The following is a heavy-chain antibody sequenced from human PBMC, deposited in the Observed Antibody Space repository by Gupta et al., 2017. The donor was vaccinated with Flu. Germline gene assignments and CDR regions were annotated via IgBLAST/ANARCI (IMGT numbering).Heavy chain of an antibody. CDR2: ISSSSSYI. Sequence: EVQLVESGGGLVKPGGSLRLSCAASGFTFSSYSMNWVRQAPGKGLEWVSSISSSSSYIYYADSVKGRFTISRDNAKNSLYLQMNSLRAEDTAVYYCAREGSTYDTPEWFDPWGQGTLVTVSS. D-gene: IGHD3-3*01. J-gene: IGHJ5*02. CDR3: AREGSTYDTPEWFDP. V-gene: IGHV3-21*01. CDR1: GFTFSSYS.